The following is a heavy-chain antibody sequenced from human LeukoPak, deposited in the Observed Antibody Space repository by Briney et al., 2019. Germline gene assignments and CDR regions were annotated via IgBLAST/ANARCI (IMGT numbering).Heavy chain of an antibody. CDR1: GFTFSSYA. V-gene: IGHV3-30*04. CDR3: AREYYYDSSGYYYRGYYFDY. Sequence: RGSLRLSCAASGFTFSSYAMHWVRQAPGKGLEWVAVISYDGSNKYYADSVKGRFTISRDNSKNTLYLQMNSLRAEDTAVYYCAREYYYDSSGYYYRGYYFDYWGQGTLVTVSS. CDR2: ISYDGSNK. D-gene: IGHD3-22*01. J-gene: IGHJ4*02.